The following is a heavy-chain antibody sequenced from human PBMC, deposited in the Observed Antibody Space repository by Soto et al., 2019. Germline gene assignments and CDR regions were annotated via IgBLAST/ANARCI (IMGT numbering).Heavy chain of an antibody. V-gene: IGHV3-15*07. D-gene: IGHD1-26*01. CDR2: IKSKTDGGTT. CDR1: GFTFSNAW. Sequence: GGSLRLSCAASGFTFSNAWMNWVRQAPGKGLEWVGRIKSKTDGGTTDYAAPVKGRFTISRDDSKNTLYLQMNSLKTEDTAVYYCTTVGYSGSYYYYYYGMDVWGQGTTVTVSS. J-gene: IGHJ6*02. CDR3: TTVGYSGSYYYYYYGMDV.